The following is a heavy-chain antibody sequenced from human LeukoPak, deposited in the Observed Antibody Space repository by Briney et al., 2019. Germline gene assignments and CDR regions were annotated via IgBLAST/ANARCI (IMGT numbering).Heavy chain of an antibody. Sequence: GASVKVSCKASGGTFSSYAISWVRQAPGQGLEWMGGIIPIFGTANYAQKFQGRVTITADESTSTAYMELSSLRSEDTAVYYCARVGKRLAYYYYYYMDVWGKGTTVTVSS. D-gene: IGHD6-25*01. V-gene: IGHV1-69*01. CDR1: GGTFSSYA. CDR3: ARVGKRLAYYYYYYMDV. CDR2: IIPIFGTA. J-gene: IGHJ6*03.